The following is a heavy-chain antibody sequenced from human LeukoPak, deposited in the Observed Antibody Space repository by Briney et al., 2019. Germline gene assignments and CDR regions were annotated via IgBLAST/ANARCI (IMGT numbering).Heavy chain of an antibody. CDR2: INTNTGNP. J-gene: IGHJ4*02. Sequence: ASVKVSCKASGYSFTSHYMNWVRQAPGQGLEWMGWINTNTGNPTYAQGFTGRFVFSLDTSVSTAYLQISSLKAEDTAVYYCAMAAAGRPIKDWGQGTLVTVSS. V-gene: IGHV7-4-1*02. D-gene: IGHD6-13*01. CDR3: AMAAAGRPIKD. CDR1: GYSFTSHY.